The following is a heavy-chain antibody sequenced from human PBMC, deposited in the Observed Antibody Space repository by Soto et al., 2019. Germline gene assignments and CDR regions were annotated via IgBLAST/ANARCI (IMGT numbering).Heavy chain of an antibody. CDR3: AGLSSVEYYYYYGMDV. D-gene: IGHD3-16*02. Sequence: SETLSLTCAVYGGSFSGYYWSWIRQPPGKGLEWIGEINHSGSTYYNPSLKSRVTISVDTSKNQFSLKLSSVTAADTAVYYCAGLSSVEYYYYYGMDVWGQGTTVTVSS. CDR2: INHSGST. J-gene: IGHJ6*02. V-gene: IGHV4-34*01. CDR1: GGSFSGYY.